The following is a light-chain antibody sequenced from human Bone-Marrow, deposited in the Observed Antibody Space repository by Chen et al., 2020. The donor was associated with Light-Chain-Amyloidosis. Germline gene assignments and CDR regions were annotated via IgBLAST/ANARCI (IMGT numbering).Light chain of an antibody. CDR3: QQCGSRPLT. J-gene: IGKJ4*01. V-gene: IGKV1-39*01. Sequence: DILMPQSPSSLSASVGDTVTITCRARQDIRGFLNWYQQKPGKAPNLLIHASSTWQSGVPSRFSGSGSGTDFTLTISRLEPEDFATYYCQQCGSRPLTFGGGSKVENK. CDR2: ASS. CDR1: QDIRGF.